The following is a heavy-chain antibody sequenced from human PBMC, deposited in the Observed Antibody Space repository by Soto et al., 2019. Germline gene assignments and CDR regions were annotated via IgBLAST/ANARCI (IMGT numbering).Heavy chain of an antibody. CDR2: IYHSGST. J-gene: IGHJ3*02. D-gene: IGHD3-10*01. CDR3: ARDFSYGGKVIPEAFDI. Sequence: SETLSLTCAVSGYSISSGYYWGWIRQPPGKGLEWIGSIYHSGSTYYNPSLKSRVTISVDTSKNQFSLKLSSVTAADTAVYYCARDFSYGGKVIPEAFDIWGQGTMVTVSS. CDR1: GYSISSGYY. V-gene: IGHV4-38-2*02.